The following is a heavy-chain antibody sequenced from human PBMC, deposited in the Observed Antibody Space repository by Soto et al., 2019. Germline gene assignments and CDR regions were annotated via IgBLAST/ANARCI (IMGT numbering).Heavy chain of an antibody. CDR3: AKQPHYDFWSVYNYGRDV. V-gene: IGHV3-23*01. CDR2: ISGSGSST. D-gene: IGHD3-3*01. Sequence: EVQLLESGGGSVQSGGSLRLSCAASAFTFSNYAMSWVHQAPGKGLEWVSGISGSGSSTYYADSVKGRFSMSRDNSKNTLYLQKNSLRAEDTALYYCAKQPHYDFWSVYNYGRDVWGQGTTVTVS. CDR1: AFTFSNYA. J-gene: IGHJ6*02.